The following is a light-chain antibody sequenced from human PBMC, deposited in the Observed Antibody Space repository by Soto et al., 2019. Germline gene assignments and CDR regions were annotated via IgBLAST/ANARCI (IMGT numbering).Light chain of an antibody. V-gene: IGKV1-39*01. J-gene: IGKJ2*01. CDR2: AAS. CDR3: QQSYSSPRT. Sequence: DIQMTQSPSSLSASVGDRVTITCRASQSISSYLNWYQQKAGTAPKLLIYAASSLQSGVPSRFSGSGSGTDFTLTINSLQPEDFATYHCQQSYSSPRTFGQGTKLEIK. CDR1: QSISSY.